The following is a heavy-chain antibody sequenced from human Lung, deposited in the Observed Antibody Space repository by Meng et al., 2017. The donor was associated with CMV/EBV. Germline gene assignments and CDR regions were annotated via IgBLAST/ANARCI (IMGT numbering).Heavy chain of an antibody. CDR1: GFTFSSYG. J-gene: IGHJ6*02. Sequence: GGSXRLXSVASGFTFSSYGMHRVRQAPGKGLEWVAYIRYDGSNEYYVDSVKGRFTISRDNSKNTLYLQMSSLRAEDTAVYYCAKDRVYSSRYSGMDVWGQGXTVTVSS. CDR2: IRYDGSNE. D-gene: IGHD5-12*01. CDR3: AKDRVYSSRYSGMDV. V-gene: IGHV3-30*02.